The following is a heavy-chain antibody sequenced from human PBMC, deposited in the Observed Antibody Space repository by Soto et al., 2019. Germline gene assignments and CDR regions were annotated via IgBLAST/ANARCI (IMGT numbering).Heavy chain of an antibody. CDR2: ISYDGSSK. V-gene: IGHV3-30*18. CDR1: GFTFSRYG. Sequence: QVQLVESGGGVVHPGRSLRLSCSASGFTFSRYGMHWVRHVPGKGLEWVAVISYDGSSKYYGDSVRGRFTISGDNSKNIFYLQMNSLRPEDAVIYYCAKIHTYDYYSCNFCYDGLASWGLGTLVTVSS. J-gene: IGHJ4*02. D-gene: IGHD2-2*01. CDR3: AKIHTYDYYSCNFCYDGLAS.